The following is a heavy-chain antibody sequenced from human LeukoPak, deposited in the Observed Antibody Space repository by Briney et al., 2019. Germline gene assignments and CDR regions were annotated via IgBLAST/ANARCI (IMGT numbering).Heavy chain of an antibody. CDR2: IWFDGSNK. CDR3: ARDWGYCSGGSCPLGY. CDR1: GFTFSSYG. Sequence: PGGSLRLSCAASGFTFSSYGMHWVRQAPGKGLEWVAVIWFDGSNKNYADSVKGRSTISRDNSKNTLYLQMNSLRAEDTAVYYRARDWGYCSGGSCPLGYWGQGSLVTVSS. J-gene: IGHJ4*02. V-gene: IGHV3-33*08. D-gene: IGHD2-15*01.